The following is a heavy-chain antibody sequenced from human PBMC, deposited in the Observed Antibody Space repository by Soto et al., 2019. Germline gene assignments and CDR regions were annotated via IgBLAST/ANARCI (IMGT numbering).Heavy chain of an antibody. CDR1: GGSISSSSYY. J-gene: IGHJ4*02. V-gene: IGHV4-39*01. CDR2: IYYSGST. CDR3: ARGKYSGYDSPFGY. D-gene: IGHD5-12*01. Sequence: SETLSLTCTVSGGSISSSSYYWGWIRQPPGKGLEWIGSIYYSGSTYYNPSLKSRVTISVDTSKNQFSLKLSSVTAADTAVYYCARGKYSGYDSPFGYWGQGTLVTVSS.